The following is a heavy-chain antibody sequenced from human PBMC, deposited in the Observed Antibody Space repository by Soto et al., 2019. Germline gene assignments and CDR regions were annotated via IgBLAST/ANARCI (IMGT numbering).Heavy chain of an antibody. Sequence: GGSLRLSCAASEFTFTNAWMNWFRQAPGKGLEWVGRIKTKPDGGTADYAAPVKGRFTISRDDSKNTLYLQMNSLKAEDTAVYYCTTDYPRALQHWGQGTLVTVS. CDR3: TTDYPRALQH. D-gene: IGHD3-16*02. CDR2: IKTKPDGGTA. J-gene: IGHJ1*01. CDR1: EFTFTNAW. V-gene: IGHV3-15*07.